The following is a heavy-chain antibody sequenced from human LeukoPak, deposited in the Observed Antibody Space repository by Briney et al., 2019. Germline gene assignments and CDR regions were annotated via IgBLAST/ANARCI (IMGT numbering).Heavy chain of an antibody. Sequence: SETLSLTCTVSGGSVSSGSYYWSWIRQPPGKGLEWIGYIYYSGSTNYNPSLKSRVTISVDTSKNQFSLKLSSVTAADTAVYYCARDIVEVTYCGGDCYSWAFDIWGQGTMVTVSS. CDR2: IYYSGST. V-gene: IGHV4-61*01. CDR3: ARDIVEVTYCGGDCYSWAFDI. J-gene: IGHJ3*02. CDR1: GGSVSSGSYY. D-gene: IGHD2-21*02.